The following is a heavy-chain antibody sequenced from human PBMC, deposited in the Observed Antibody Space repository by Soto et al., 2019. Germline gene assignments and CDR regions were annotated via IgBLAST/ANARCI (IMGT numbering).Heavy chain of an antibody. J-gene: IGHJ6*03. CDR1: GGTFSSYT. V-gene: IGHV1-69*04. Sequence: ASVKVSCKASGGTFSSYTISWVRQAPGQGLEWMGRIIPILGIANYAQKFQGRVTITADKSTSTAYMELSSLRSEDTAVYYCAREGLYSSSSNYYYMDVWGKGTTVTVSS. CDR2: IIPILGIA. CDR3: AREGLYSSSSNYYYMDV. D-gene: IGHD6-6*01.